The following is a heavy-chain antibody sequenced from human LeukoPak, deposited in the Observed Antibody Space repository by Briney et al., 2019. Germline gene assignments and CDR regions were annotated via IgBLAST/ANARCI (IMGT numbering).Heavy chain of an antibody. CDR1: GFTFSSYS. D-gene: IGHD2-2*01. CDR3: ARDSSTVDPPY. Sequence: GGSLRLSYAASGFTFSSYSMNWVRQAPGKGLEWVSSISSSSSYIYYADSVKGRFTISRDNAKNSLYLQMNSLRAEDTAVYYCARDSSTVDPPYWGQGTLVTVSS. CDR2: ISSSSSYI. J-gene: IGHJ4*02. V-gene: IGHV3-21*01.